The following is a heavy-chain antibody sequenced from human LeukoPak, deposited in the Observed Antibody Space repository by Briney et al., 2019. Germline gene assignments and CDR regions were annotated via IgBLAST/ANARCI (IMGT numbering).Heavy chain of an antibody. CDR1: GGSISSGGYY. CDR2: IYYNGST. D-gene: IGHD6-19*01. J-gene: IGHJ3*02. CDR3: ARVPPPVYIAVAGTPAIGAFDI. V-gene: IGHV4-61*08. Sequence: PSETLSLTCTVSGGSISSGGYYWAWIRQPPGKGLEWIGYIYYNGSTNYNPSLKNRITISVDTSKNQFSLKLSSVTAADTAVYYCARVPPPVYIAVAGTPAIGAFDIWGQGTMVTVSS.